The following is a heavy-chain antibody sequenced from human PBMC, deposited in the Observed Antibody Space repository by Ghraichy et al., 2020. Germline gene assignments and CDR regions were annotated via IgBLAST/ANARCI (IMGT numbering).Heavy chain of an antibody. CDR3: ATLIVPTVVTQYYYYYYGMDV. Sequence: ASVKVSCKVSGYTLTELSMHWVRQAPGKGLEWMGGFDPEDGETIYAQKFQGRVTMTEDTSTDTAYMELSSLRSEDTAVYYCATLIVPTVVTQYYYYYYGMDVWGQGTTVTVSS. CDR1: GYTLTELS. J-gene: IGHJ6*02. V-gene: IGHV1-24*01. CDR2: FDPEDGET. D-gene: IGHD4-23*01.